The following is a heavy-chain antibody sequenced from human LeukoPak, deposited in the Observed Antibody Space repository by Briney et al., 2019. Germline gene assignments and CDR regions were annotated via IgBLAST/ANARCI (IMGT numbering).Heavy chain of an antibody. V-gene: IGHV1-69*13. D-gene: IGHD3-3*01. J-gene: IGHJ4*02. CDR1: GGTFSSYA. CDR2: IIPIFGTA. CDR3: AREVTIFGVVTIRYFDY. Sequence: ASVKVSCXASGGTFSSYAISWVRQAPGQGLEWMGGIIPIFGTANYAQKFQGRVTITADESTSTAYMELSSLRSEDTAVYYCAREVTIFGVVTIRYFDYWGQGTLVTVSS.